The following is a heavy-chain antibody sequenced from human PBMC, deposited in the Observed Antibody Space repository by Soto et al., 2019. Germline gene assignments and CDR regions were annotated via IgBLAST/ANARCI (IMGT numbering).Heavy chain of an antibody. J-gene: IGHJ4*02. CDR3: ARGYCSSSSCYEFDH. CDR2: IHNSGST. D-gene: IGHD2-2*01. CDR1: GGCLTSYY. V-gene: IGHV4-59*01. Sequence: PSETLSLTCTVSGGCLTSYYWIWIRQPPGKGLEWIGSIHNSGSTNYNPSLKGRVTISLDTPKKQFSLKVTSVTAADTAMYYCARGYCSSSSCYEFDHWGQGSLVTVSS.